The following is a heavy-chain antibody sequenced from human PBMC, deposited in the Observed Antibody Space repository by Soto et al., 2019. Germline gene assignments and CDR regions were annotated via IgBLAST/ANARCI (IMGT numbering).Heavy chain of an antibody. D-gene: IGHD1-20*01. Sequence: GESLKISFMGSGYSFTTNLISWVRQMPGKGLEWMGKIDPSDSYTIYSPSFQGHVTMSADKSISTAYLQWSSLNASDTAMYYCATGGYNWNPFDYWGQGTLVTVSS. V-gene: IGHV5-10-1*01. CDR3: ATGGYNWNPFDY. CDR2: IDPSDSYT. J-gene: IGHJ4*02. CDR1: GYSFTTNL.